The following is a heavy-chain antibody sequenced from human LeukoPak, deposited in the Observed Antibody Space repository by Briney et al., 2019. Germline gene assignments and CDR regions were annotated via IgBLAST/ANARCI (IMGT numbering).Heavy chain of an antibody. CDR3: AKVRGYSYGYGDY. J-gene: IGHJ4*02. CDR1: GFTFSNYA. CDR2: ISESGAST. V-gene: IGHV3-23*01. Sequence: GGSLRLSCAASGFTFSNYAMSWVRQAPGEGLEWVSDISESGASTYYADSVKGRFIISRDNSKNTLYLQMSSLRADDTAVYFCAKVRGYSYGYGDYWRQGTLVTVSS. D-gene: IGHD5-18*01.